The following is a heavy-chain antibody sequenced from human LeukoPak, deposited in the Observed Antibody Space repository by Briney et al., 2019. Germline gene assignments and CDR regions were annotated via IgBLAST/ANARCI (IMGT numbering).Heavy chain of an antibody. V-gene: IGHV3-66*01. J-gene: IGHJ4*02. Sequence: GGSLRLSCAASGITFSSYAMSWVRQAPGKGLEWVSVIYSGGSTYYADSVKGRFTISRDNSKNTLYLQVNSVRAEDTAVYYCARDTSGYYDYWGQGALVTVSS. CDR3: ARDTSGYYDY. CDR1: GITFSSYA. CDR2: IYSGGST. D-gene: IGHD2-15*01.